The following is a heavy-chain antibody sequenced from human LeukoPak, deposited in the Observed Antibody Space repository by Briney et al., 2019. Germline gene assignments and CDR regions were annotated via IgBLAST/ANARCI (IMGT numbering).Heavy chain of an antibody. Sequence: SQTLSLTCTVSGGSISSGGYYWSWLRQHPGKGLEWIGYIYYSGSTNYNPSLKSRVTISVDTSKNQFSLKLSSVTAADTAVYYCARLGVRGVIDYWGQGTLVTVSS. CDR3: ARLGVRGVIDY. CDR1: GGSISSGGYY. D-gene: IGHD3-10*01. CDR2: IYYSGST. V-gene: IGHV4-61*08. J-gene: IGHJ4*02.